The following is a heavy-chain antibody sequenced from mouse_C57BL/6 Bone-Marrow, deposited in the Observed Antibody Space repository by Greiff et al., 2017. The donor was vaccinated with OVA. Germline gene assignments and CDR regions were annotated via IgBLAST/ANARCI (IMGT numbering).Heavy chain of an antibody. CDR2: IYPGDGDT. J-gene: IGHJ2*01. Sequence: QVQLQQSGPELVKPGASVKISCKASGYAFSSSWMHWVKQRPGKGLEWIGRIYPGDGDTNYNGKFKGKATLTADKSSSTAYMQLSSLTSEDSAVYFCARRHYRADYWGQGTTLTVSS. D-gene: IGHD2-12*01. CDR1: GYAFSSSW. V-gene: IGHV1-82*01. CDR3: ARRHYRADY.